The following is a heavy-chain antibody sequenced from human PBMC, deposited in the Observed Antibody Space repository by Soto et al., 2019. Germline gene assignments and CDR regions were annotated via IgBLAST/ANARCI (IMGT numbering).Heavy chain of an antibody. CDR2: VSTSGRST. D-gene: IGHD2-15*01. CDR1: GFIFSEST. J-gene: IGHJ4*02. CDR3: VKQAHGLDGVAFDY. V-gene: IGHV3-64D*06. Sequence: GGSLRLSCSAAGFIFSESTIYWVRQVPGKGLEAISAVSTSGRSTYYADSVKDRFTISRDNSKNTLFLQMGSLRPEDTAIYYCVKQAHGLDGVAFDYWGQGTQVTVSS.